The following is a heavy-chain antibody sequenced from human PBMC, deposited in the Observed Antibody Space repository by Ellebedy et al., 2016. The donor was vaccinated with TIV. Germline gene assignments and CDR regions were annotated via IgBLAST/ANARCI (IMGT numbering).Heavy chain of an antibody. V-gene: IGHV4-59*01. CDR2: IYYSGST. J-gene: IGHJ6*02. CDR1: GGSISSYY. Sequence: GSLRLSCTVSGGSISSYYWSWIRQPPGKGLEWIGYIYYSGSTNYNPSLKSRVTISVDTSKNQFSLKLSSVTAADTAVYYCARVLGGYARSYYYYGMDVWGQGTTVTVSS. CDR3: ARVLGGYARSYYYYGMDV. D-gene: IGHD5-12*01.